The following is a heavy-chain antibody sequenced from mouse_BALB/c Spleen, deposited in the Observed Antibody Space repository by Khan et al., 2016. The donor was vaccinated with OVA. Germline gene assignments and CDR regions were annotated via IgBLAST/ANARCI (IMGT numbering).Heavy chain of an antibody. Sequence: QIQLVQSGPELKKPGETVRISCKASGYTFTTAGIQWVQKMPGKGLKWIGWINTHSGVPKYAEDFKGRSAFSSEISVSTAYLQITNLKNEDTAIXFCAGVGASYYRNGGGAMEYWGQGTSVTVSS. CDR2: INTHSGVP. D-gene: IGHD2-5*01. J-gene: IGHJ4*01. V-gene: IGHV9-4*02. CDR1: GYTFTTAG. CDR3: AGVGASYYRNGGGAMEY.